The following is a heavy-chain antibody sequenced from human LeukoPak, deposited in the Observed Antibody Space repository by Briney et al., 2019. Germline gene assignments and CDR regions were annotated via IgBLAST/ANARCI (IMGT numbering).Heavy chain of an antibody. V-gene: IGHV6-1*01. D-gene: IGHD6-19*01. J-gene: IGHJ3*02. Sequence: SQTLSLTCAISGDSVSSNSAAWNWIRQSPSRGLEWLGRTYYRSKWYNDYAVSVKSRITINPDTSKNQFSLQLNSVTPEDTAVYYCARDRRGLAVAGTFGAFDIWGQGTMVTVSS. CDR1: GDSVSSNSAA. CDR2: TYYRSKWYN. CDR3: ARDRRGLAVAGTFGAFDI.